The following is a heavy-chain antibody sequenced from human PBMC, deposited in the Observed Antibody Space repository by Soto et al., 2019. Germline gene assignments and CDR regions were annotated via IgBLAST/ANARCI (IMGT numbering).Heavy chain of an antibody. CDR3: ARGYQSRYCSSTTCPFDY. V-gene: IGHV1-18*04. Sequence: QVQLVQSGVEVKKPGASVKVSCKTSGYTFTSYGITWVRQAPGQGLEWMGWISPYKGNTNLAQKLQGRVSVTSDTSTTTAYMELRSLRSDDTAVYYCARGYQSRYCSSTTCPFDYWCQGSLVTVSS. CDR1: GYTFTSYG. D-gene: IGHD2-2*01. J-gene: IGHJ4*02. CDR2: ISPYKGNT.